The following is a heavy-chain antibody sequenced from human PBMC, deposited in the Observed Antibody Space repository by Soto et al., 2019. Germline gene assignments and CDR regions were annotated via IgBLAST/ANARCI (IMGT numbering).Heavy chain of an antibody. J-gene: IGHJ4*02. CDR3: AVGGVTMVRGVIAEFDY. V-gene: IGHV1-18*04. D-gene: IGHD3-10*01. Sequence: QVQLVQSGAEVKKPGASVKVSCKASGYTFTSYGISWVRQAPGQGLEWMGWISAYNGNTNYAQKLQGRVTMTTDTSPSRAYMELRSLRSDDTAVYYCAVGGVTMVRGVIAEFDYWGQGTLVTVSS. CDR2: ISAYNGNT. CDR1: GYTFTSYG.